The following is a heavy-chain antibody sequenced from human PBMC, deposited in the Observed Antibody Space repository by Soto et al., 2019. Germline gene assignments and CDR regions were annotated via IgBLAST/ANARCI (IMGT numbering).Heavy chain of an antibody. CDR2: ISDDGNTK. J-gene: IGHJ4*02. D-gene: IGHD2-15*01. V-gene: IGHV3-30*18. CDR3: AKDKGQRYFDY. CDR1: GLTFSRAG. Sequence: QVQLVESGGGVVQPGRSLRLSCAASGLTFSRAGMHWVRQAPGKGLEWVALISDDGNTKYYADSVKGRFTISRDNSNNTLYLQMNSLRVEDTAVYYCAKDKGQRYFDYWGQGILVTVSS.